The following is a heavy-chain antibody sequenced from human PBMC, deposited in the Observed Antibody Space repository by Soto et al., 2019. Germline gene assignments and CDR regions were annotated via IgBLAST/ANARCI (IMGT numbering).Heavy chain of an antibody. J-gene: IGHJ5*02. CDR1: GGSISSPNW. V-gene: IGHV4-4*02. Sequence: QVQLQESGPGLVKPSGALSLTCAVSGGSISSPNWWSWVRQPPGKGLEWIGEIYHDGSTNYNPSLKSRVTISVDKSNHQFSLRLTSVTAADSAVYYCARAGGDYTLAGYSSGWNPWGQGTLVTVSS. CDR3: ARAGGDYTLAGYSSGWNP. CDR2: IYHDGST. D-gene: IGHD6-19*01.